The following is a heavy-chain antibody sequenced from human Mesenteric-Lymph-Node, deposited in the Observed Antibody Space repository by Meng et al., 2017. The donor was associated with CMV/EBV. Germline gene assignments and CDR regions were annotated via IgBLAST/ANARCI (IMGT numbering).Heavy chain of an antibody. V-gene: IGHV3-30*02. CDR2: IRYDGSNK. J-gene: IGHJ6*02. Sequence: GGSLRLSCAASGFTFSSYGMHWVRQAPGKGLEWVAFIRYDGSNKYYADSVKGRFTISRDNANNSLYLQMNSLRAEDTAVYYCARRSSGTYYYGLDVWGQGTTVTVSS. CDR3: ARRSSGTYYYGLDV. D-gene: IGHD1-26*01. CDR1: GFTFSSYG.